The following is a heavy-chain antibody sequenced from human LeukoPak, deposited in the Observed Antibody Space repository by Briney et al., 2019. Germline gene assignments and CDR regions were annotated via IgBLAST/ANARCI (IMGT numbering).Heavy chain of an antibody. V-gene: IGHV3-23*01. Sequence: QPGGSLRLSCAASGFTFSTYAVTWVRQAPGKGLEWVASITGSGSATYYADSVKGRFTISRDNSKETLYLQMNSLRADDTALYYCAKGMIDLLTGYYILNNLDYWGQGTLVTVSS. CDR3: AKGMIDLLTGYYILNNLDY. CDR1: GFTFSTYA. CDR2: ITGSGSAT. D-gene: IGHD3-9*01. J-gene: IGHJ4*02.